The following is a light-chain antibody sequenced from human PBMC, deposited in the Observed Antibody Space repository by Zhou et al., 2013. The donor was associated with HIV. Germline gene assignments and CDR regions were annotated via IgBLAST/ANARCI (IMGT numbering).Light chain of an antibody. CDR3: LQYNNLPL. J-gene: IGKJ4*01. Sequence: DIQMTQSPSSLSASVGDRVTITCQASQDISNYLNWYQQKPGKAPKLLIYDASNLETGVPSRFSGSGSGTDFTFTISSLQPEDIATYYCLQYNNLPLFGGGTKLEIK. V-gene: IGKV1-33*01. CDR2: DAS. CDR1: QDISNY.